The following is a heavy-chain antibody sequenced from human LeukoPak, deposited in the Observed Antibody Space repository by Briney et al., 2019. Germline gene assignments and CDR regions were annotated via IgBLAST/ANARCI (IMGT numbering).Heavy chain of an antibody. CDR1: GFTFSSYS. Sequence: GGSLRLSCAASGFTFSSYSMTWVRQAPGKGLEWVSYISSSSSTIYYADSVKGRFTISRDNAKNSLYLQMNSLRAEDTAVYYCARVGPPGSGSYHYWGQGTLVTVSS. J-gene: IGHJ4*02. CDR2: ISSSSSTI. V-gene: IGHV3-48*01. CDR3: ARVGPPGSGSYHY. D-gene: IGHD1-26*01.